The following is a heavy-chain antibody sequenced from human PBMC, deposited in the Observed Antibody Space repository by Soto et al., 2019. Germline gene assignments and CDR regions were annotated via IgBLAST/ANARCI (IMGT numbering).Heavy chain of an antibody. CDR3: AKDAGSGWTFDY. CDR1: GFIFSGYA. D-gene: IGHD6-19*01. CDR2: ITYNGGRT. J-gene: IGHJ4*02. Sequence: LRLSCAASGFIFSGYAMSWARQAPGKGPEWVSIITYNGGRTYYADSVKGRFTISRDNSNNMLYLLMNSLRAEDTALYYCAKDAGSGWTFDYWGLGTQVTVSS. V-gene: IGHV3-23*01.